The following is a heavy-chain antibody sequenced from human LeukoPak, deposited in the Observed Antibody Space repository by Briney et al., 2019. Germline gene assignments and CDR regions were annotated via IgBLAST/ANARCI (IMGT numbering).Heavy chain of an antibody. V-gene: IGHV4-39*01. CDR2: IYYSGST. D-gene: IGHD3-10*01. CDR3: ARVPPYYYGSGSSFYFDY. J-gene: IGHJ4*02. Sequence: SETLSLTCTVSGVSISSSSCYWGWIRQPPGKWLEWIGSIYYSGSTYYNPALKSRVNISVDTSKNQFSLKLSSATAADTAVYYCARVPPYYYGSGSSFYFDYWGQGTLVTVSS. CDR1: GVSISSSSCY.